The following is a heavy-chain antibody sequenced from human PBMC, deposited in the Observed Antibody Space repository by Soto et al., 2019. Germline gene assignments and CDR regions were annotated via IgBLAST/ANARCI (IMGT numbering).Heavy chain of an antibody. V-gene: IGHV1-3*01. CDR1: RYTFTSYA. J-gene: IGHJ4*01. CDR3: ARGPITARGDYANY. D-gene: IGHD4-17*01. CDR2: INAGNGST. Sequence: ASVKVSCKASRYTFTSYAIHWVRQAPGQRLEWMGWINAGNGSTKYSQNFQGRVTITRDTSASTAYMELNNLISEDTAVYFCARGPITARGDYANYWGQGTLVTVSS.